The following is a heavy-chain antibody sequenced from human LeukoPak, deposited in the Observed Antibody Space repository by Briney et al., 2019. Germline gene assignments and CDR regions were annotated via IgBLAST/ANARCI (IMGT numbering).Heavy chain of an antibody. CDR3: ARVYSGYDAEIDY. CDR1: GGSISSSNW. Sequence: PSGTLSLTCAVSGGSISSSNWWSWVRQPPGKGLEWIGEIYHSGSTNYNPSLKSRVTISVDKSKNQFSLKLSSVTAADTAVYYCARVYSGYDAEIDYWGQGTLVTVSP. CDR2: IYHSGST. V-gene: IGHV4-4*02. J-gene: IGHJ4*02. D-gene: IGHD5-12*01.